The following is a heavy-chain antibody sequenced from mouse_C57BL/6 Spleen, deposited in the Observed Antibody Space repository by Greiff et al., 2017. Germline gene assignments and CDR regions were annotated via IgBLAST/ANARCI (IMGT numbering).Heavy chain of an antibody. D-gene: IGHD1-1*01. CDR3: THYYGSSYGDY. J-gene: IGHJ2*01. CDR1: GFNIKDDY. CDR2: IDPENGDT. V-gene: IGHV14-4*01. Sequence: VQLKESGAELVRPGASVKLSCTASGFNIKDDYMHWVKQRPEQGLEWIGWIDPENGDTEYASKFQGKATITADTSSNTAYLQLSRLTSEDTAVYYCTHYYGSSYGDYWGQGTTLTVSS.